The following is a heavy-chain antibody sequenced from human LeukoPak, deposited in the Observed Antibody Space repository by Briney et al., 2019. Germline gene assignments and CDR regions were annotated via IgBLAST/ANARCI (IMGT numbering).Heavy chain of an antibody. CDR1: RFTFSSYA. CDR2: ISYDGSNK. Sequence: GGSLRLSCAASRFTFSSYAMHWVRQAPGKGLEWVAVISYDGSNKYYADSVKGRFTISRDNSKNTLYLQMNSLRAEDTAVYYCARDYNLYGSGSYFAYWGQGTLVTVP. J-gene: IGHJ4*02. V-gene: IGHV3-30*04. CDR3: ARDYNLYGSGSYFAY. D-gene: IGHD3-10*01.